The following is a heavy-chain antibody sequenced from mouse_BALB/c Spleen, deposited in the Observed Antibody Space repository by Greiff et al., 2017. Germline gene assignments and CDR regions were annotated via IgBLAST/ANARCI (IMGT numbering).Heavy chain of an antibody. V-gene: IGHV1-5*01. CDR1: GYSFTSYW. CDR2: IYPGNSDT. J-gene: IGHJ3*01. CDR3: TRSSTTAFAY. Sequence: EVQLQESGTVLARPGASVKMSCKASGYSFTSYWMHWVKQRPGQGLEWIGAIYPGNSDTSYNQKFKGKAKLTAVISASTAYMELSSLTNEDSAVYYCTRSSTTAFAYWGQGTLVTVSA. D-gene: IGHD1-2*01.